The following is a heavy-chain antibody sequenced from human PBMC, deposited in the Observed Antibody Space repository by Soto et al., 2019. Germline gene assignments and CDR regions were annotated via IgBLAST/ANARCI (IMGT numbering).Heavy chain of an antibody. CDR1: GYTFTGYY. V-gene: IGHV1-2*04. CDR3: ARDIAAARTGYYGMEV. J-gene: IGHJ6*02. D-gene: IGHD6-13*01. Sequence: ASVKVSCKASGYTFTGYYMHWVRQAPGQGLEWMGWINPNSGGTNYAQKFQGWVTMTRDTSISTAYMELSRLRSDDTAVYYCARDIAAARTGYYGMEVWGQGTTVTVSS. CDR2: INPNSGGT.